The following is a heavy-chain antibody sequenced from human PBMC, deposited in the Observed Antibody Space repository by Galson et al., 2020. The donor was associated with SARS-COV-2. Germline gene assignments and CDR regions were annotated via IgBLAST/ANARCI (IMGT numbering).Heavy chain of an antibody. CDR2: IYSGGST. D-gene: IGHD3-3*01. J-gene: IGHJ3*02. V-gene: IGHV3-53*01. CDR3: AREVLIAGRSDAFDI. Sequence: GGSLRLSCAAPGFTVSSNYMSWVRQAPGKGLEWVSVIYSGGSTYYADSVKGRFTISRDNSKNTLYLQMNSLKAEDTAVYYCAREVLIAGRSDAFDIWGQGTMVTVSS. CDR1: GFTVSSNY.